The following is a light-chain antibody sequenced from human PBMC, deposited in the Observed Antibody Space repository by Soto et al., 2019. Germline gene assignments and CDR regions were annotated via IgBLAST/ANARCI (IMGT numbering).Light chain of an antibody. V-gene: IGKV3-15*01. CDR2: VAS. CDR1: QSVNQK. CDR3: QQFNNWPHT. Sequence: EIVLTQSPATLSVSPGERATLSCRASQSVNQKLGWYQQKPGQAPRLLIYVASYRATGIQARFSGSGSGTEYTLTISNLQAEDFAVYYCQQFNNWPHTFGQGTKVDIK. J-gene: IGKJ2*01.